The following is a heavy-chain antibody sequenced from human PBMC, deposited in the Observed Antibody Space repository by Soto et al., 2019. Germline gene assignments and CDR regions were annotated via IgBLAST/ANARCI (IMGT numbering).Heavy chain of an antibody. Sequence: QVQLQESGPGLVEPSETLSLTCTVSGGSLTNYFWTWIRQSPGKGLEWIAYIRYSGKTDYNPSLKSRVTISLDTPKNQFSLKLTSVTAADTATYYCARFQYTVVTPFDLWGQGTMVIVSS. CDR2: IRYSGKT. D-gene: IGHD2-21*02. J-gene: IGHJ3*01. V-gene: IGHV4-59*01. CDR1: GGSLTNYF. CDR3: ARFQYTVVTPFDL.